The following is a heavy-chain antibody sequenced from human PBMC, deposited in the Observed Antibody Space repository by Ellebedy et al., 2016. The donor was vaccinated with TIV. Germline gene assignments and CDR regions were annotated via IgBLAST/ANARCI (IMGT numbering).Heavy chain of an antibody. D-gene: IGHD4-17*01. J-gene: IGHJ6*02. CDR2: IWYDGGNK. V-gene: IGHV3-30*02. CDR1: GFIFSTYG. CDR3: ARDRDYGDYYYYGMDV. Sequence: PGGSLRLSCEASGFIFSTYGMHWVRQAPGKGLEWVAFIWYDGGNKYYADSVKGRFTISRDNSKNTLYLQMNSLRAEDTAVYYCARDRDYGDYYYYGMDVWGQGTTVTVSS.